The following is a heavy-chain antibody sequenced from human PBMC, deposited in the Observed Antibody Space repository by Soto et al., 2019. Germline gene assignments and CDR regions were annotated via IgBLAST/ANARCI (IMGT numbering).Heavy chain of an antibody. Sequence: QVQLVQAGAEVKEPGASVQVSCKASGYTFVSYGISWVRQAPGQGLEWMGWISPYNDNTKYAKKFQGRVTMTTDTSTSTVYIELRSLRSDDTAVYYCSRDAQKWLVAAFEIWGQGPRVTVSS. J-gene: IGHJ3*02. CDR1: GYTFVSYG. V-gene: IGHV1-18*01. CDR3: SRDAQKWLVAAFEI. CDR2: ISPYNDNT. D-gene: IGHD6-19*01.